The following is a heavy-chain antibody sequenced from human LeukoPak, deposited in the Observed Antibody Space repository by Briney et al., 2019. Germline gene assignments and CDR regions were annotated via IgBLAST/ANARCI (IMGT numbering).Heavy chain of an antibody. Sequence: PGGSLRLSCAASGFTFSSYAMSWVRQAPGKGLEWVSAISGSGGSTYYADSVKGRFTISRDNSKNTLYLQMNSLRAEDTAVYYCAKGADIVVVPAAYPADYWGQGTLVTVSS. D-gene: IGHD2-2*01. CDR1: GFTFSSYA. V-gene: IGHV3-23*01. CDR2: ISGSGGST. CDR3: AKGADIVVVPAAYPADY. J-gene: IGHJ4*02.